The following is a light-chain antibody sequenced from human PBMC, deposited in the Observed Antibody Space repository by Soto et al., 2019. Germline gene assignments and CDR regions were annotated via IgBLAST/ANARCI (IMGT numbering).Light chain of an antibody. CDR1: QSVSSN. CDR2: GAS. J-gene: IGKJ4*01. CDR3: QQRSNWPSLT. Sequence: EIVMTQSPATLSVSPGERATLSCRASQSVSSNLAWYQQKPGQAPRLLIYGASTRATGIPARFSGSGSETDFTLTISSLEPEDSAVYYCQQRSNWPSLTFGGGTKVDIK. V-gene: IGKV3-15*01.